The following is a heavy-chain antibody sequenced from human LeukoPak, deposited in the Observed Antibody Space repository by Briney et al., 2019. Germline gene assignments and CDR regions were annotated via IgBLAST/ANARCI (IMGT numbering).Heavy chain of an antibody. J-gene: IGHJ4*02. CDR2: IYYSGST. CDR1: GGFFNSYY. Sequence: SGTLSLTCTVSGGFFNSYYWSWIRQSPGKGLEWIGYIYYSGSTKYNPSLKSRVTISLDTSKNQFSLKLTSVTAADTAVYYCVRHPQFSGGWYVYFDYWGRGTLVTVSS. D-gene: IGHD6-19*01. CDR3: VRHPQFSGGWYVYFDY. V-gene: IGHV4-59*08.